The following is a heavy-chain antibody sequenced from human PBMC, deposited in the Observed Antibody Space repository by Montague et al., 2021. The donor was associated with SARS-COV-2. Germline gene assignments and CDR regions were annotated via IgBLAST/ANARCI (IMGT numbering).Heavy chain of an antibody. Sequence: TLSLTCTVSGGSISSGSYYWSWIRQPAGKGLEWIGRIYTTGRTNYNPSLKSRVTISVDTSKSQFSLKLSSVTAADTAAYYCASERAYDYGSGTYPGGFDIWGQGKMVTVSS. D-gene: IGHD3-10*01. CDR1: GGSISSGSYY. V-gene: IGHV4-61*02. J-gene: IGHJ3*02. CDR2: IYTTGRT. CDR3: ASERAYDYGSGTYPGGFDI.